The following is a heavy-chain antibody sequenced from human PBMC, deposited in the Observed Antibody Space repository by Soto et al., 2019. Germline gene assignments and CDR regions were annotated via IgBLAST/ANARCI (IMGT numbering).Heavy chain of an antibody. CDR3: ARCDSSGWYAFDY. CDR1: GGSISSYY. D-gene: IGHD6-19*01. V-gene: IGHV4-59*01. CDR2: IYYSGST. Sequence: PSETPSLTCTVSGGSISSYYWSWIRQPPGKGLEWIGYIYYSGSTNYNPSLKSRVTISVDTSKNQFSLKLSSVTAADTAVYYCARCDSSGWYAFDYWGQGTLVTVSS. J-gene: IGHJ4*02.